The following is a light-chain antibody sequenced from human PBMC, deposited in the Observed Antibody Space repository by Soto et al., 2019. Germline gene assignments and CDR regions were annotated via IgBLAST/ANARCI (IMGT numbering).Light chain of an antibody. V-gene: IGKV4-1*01. J-gene: IGKJ1*01. CDR3: QQYYRPWT. CDR2: WAS. CDR1: QSVFYSSTNKHY. Sequence: DIVMTQSPDSLAVSLGERATINCKSSQSVFYSSTNKHYLAWYQQKPGQPPKLLIYWASTRESGVPDRFSGSGSGTDFTLTISSLQAEDVAVYYCQQYYRPWTVGQGTKVEIK.